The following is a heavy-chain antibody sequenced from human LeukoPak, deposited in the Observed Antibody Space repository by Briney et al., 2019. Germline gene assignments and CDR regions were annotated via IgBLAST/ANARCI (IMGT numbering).Heavy chain of an antibody. CDR3: AKDRSTGWYAGFDF. V-gene: IGHV3-30*18. CDR2: ISYDGIYK. D-gene: IGHD6-19*01. J-gene: IGHJ5*01. CDR1: GFTFSSYG. Sequence: GGSLRLSCAASGFTFSSYGMHWVRQTPGKGLEWVAYISYDGIYKNYTDSVKGRFTIARDNSKTTPYLQMISLRPEDTAVYYCAKDRSTGWYAGFDFWGQGTLVTVSS.